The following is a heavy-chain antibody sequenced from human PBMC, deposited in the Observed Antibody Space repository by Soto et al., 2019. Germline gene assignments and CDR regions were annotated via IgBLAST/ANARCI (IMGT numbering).Heavy chain of an antibody. D-gene: IGHD3-10*01. J-gene: IGHJ4*02. V-gene: IGHV4-30-4*01. CDR2: IYYSGST. CDR3: ARAQGSGFLVS. Sequence: QVQLQESGPGLVKPSQTLSLTCTVSGGSISSGDYYWSWIRQPPGKGLEWIGYIYYSGSTYYNPARKSRVTVALDTSKNQFSLKLSSVTAADTAVYYCARAQGSGFLVSWGQGTLVTVSS. CDR1: GGSISSGDYY.